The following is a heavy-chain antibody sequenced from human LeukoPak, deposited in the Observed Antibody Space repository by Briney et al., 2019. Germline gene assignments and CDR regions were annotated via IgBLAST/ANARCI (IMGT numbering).Heavy chain of an antibody. V-gene: IGHV3-74*01. CDR1: GFTFSSYW. D-gene: IGHD4-11*01. Sequence: PGGSLRLSCAASGFTFSSYWMHWVRQAPGKGLVWVPRINSDGSSTSYADSVKGRFTISRDNAKNTLYLQMNSLRAEDTAVYYCARAGGGYSNYKDYWGQGTLVTVSS. CDR3: ARAGGGYSNYKDY. CDR2: INSDGSST. J-gene: IGHJ4*02.